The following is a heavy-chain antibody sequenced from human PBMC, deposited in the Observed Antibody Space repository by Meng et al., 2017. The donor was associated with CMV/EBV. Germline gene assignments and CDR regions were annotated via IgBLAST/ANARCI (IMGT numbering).Heavy chain of an antibody. D-gene: IGHD4/OR15-4a*01. CDR2: IKSKTDGGTT. Sequence: GESLKISCAASGFTFSNAWMSWVRQAPGKGLEWVGRIKSKTDGGTTDYAAPVKGRFTISRDDSKNTLYLQMNSLKTEDTAVYYCTFFRALPQGVLFDIWGQGTMVTVSS. V-gene: IGHV3-15*01. CDR3: TFFRALPQGVLFDI. J-gene: IGHJ3*02. CDR1: GFTFSNAW.